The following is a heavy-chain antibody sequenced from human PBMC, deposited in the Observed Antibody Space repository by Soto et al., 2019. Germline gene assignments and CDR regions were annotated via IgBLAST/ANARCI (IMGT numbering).Heavy chain of an antibody. D-gene: IGHD3-3*01. J-gene: IGHJ6*03. CDR3: AREAVFGLTMHYYHYMDV. CDR1: GFSVSSNY. Sequence: EVQLVESGGGLVQPGGSLRLSCAASGFSVSSNYMSWIRQAPEKGLEWVSVVYRSDDTNYADSVKGRFTISRDTSKKTLYLHMNSLRADDTAVYYCAREAVFGLTMHYYHYMDVWGKGTTVTVSS. V-gene: IGHV3-66*01. CDR2: VYRSDDT.